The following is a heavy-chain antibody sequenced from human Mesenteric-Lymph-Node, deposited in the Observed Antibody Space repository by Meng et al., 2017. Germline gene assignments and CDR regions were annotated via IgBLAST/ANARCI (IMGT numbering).Heavy chain of an antibody. V-gene: IGHV4-59*12. Sequence: SETLSLTCTVSGGSISSYYWSWIRQPPGKGLEWIGYIYYSGSTNYNPSLKSRVTISVDTSKNQFSLKLSSVTAADTAVYYCARLGTVTTHSADWFDPWGQGTLVTVSS. CDR1: GGSISSYY. CDR2: IYYSGST. J-gene: IGHJ5*02. D-gene: IGHD4-17*01. CDR3: ARLGTVTTHSADWFDP.